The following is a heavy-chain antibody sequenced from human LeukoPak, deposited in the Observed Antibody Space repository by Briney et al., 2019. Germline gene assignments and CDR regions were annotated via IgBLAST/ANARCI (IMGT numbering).Heavy chain of an antibody. CDR3: AIRPIVVVVPAKDSHLSH. CDR1: GFTFSSYS. V-gene: IGHV3-21*01. J-gene: IGHJ4*02. CDR2: ISSSSSYI. D-gene: IGHD2-15*01. Sequence: GGSLRLSCAASGFTFSSYSMNWVRQAPGKGLEWVSSISSSSSYIYYADSVKGRFTISRDNAKNSLYLQMNSLRAEDTAVYYCAIRPIVVVVPAKDSHLSHWGQGTLVTVSS.